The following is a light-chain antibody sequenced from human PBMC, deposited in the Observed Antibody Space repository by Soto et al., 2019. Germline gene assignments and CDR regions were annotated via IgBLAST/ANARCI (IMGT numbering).Light chain of an antibody. Sequence: LRLSPGTLSAYTGERAALSCRASQTVGVRFSLYQHKPGQAPMLLIYEASNRATGIPARFSGSGSGTDFTLTISSLEPEDFAVYYCQQRSNWLLTFGGGTKVDIK. CDR1: QTVGVR. CDR2: EAS. V-gene: IGKV3-11*01. J-gene: IGKJ4*01. CDR3: QQRSNWLLT.